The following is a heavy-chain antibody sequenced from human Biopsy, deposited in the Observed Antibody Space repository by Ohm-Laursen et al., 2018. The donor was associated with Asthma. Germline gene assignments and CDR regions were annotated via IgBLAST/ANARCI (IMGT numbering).Heavy chain of an antibody. D-gene: IGHD3-10*01. J-gene: IGHJ4*02. V-gene: IGHV4-61*01. CDR2: IYYCGST. CDR1: GGSVSSGSYY. CDR3: ARERAGYYGSGSYLGY. Sequence: SDTLSLTCTVSGGSVSSGSYYWSWIRQPPGKGLEWIGYIYYCGSTNYNPSLKSRVTISVDTSKNQFSLKLSSVTAADTAVYYCARERAGYYGSGSYLGYWGQGTLVTVSS.